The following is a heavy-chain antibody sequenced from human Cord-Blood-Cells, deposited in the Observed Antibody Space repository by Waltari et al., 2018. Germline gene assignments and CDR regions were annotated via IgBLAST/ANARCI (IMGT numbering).Heavy chain of an antibody. D-gene: IGHD5-18*01. CDR3: ARGYSYGYDAFDI. V-gene: IGHV1-69*01. CDR2: STPIFGTA. Sequence: QVQLVQSGAEGKKPGSSVKVSCKASGGTFSSYAISWVRQAPGQGLEWMGGSTPIFGTANYAQKFQGRVTITADESTSTAYMELSSLRSEDTAVYYCARGYSYGYDAFDIWGQGTMVTVSS. J-gene: IGHJ3*02. CDR1: GGTFSSYA.